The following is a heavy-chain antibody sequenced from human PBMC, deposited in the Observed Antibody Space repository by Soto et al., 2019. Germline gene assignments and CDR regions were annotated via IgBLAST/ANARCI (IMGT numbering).Heavy chain of an antibody. CDR2: IDPSDSYT. Sequence: GESLKISCKGSGYSFTSYWISWVRQMPGKGLEWMGRIDPSDSYTNYSPSFQGHATISADKSISTAYLQWSSLKASDTVMYYCARHRIRAEANYYYYGMDVWGQGTTVTVSS. V-gene: IGHV5-10-1*01. CDR1: GYSFTSYW. CDR3: ARHRIRAEANYYYYGMDV. J-gene: IGHJ6*02.